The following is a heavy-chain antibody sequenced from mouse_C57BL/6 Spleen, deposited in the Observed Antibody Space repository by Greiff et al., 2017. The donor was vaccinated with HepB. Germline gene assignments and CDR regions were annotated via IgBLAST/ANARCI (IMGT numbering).Heavy chain of an antibody. D-gene: IGHD1-1*01. CDR1: GYTFTDYY. V-gene: IGHV1-26*01. Sequence: EVQLQQSGPELVKPGASVKISCKASGYTFTDYYMNWVKQSHGESLEWIGEINPNNGGTSYNQKFKGKATFTVDKSSSTAYMELRSLTSEDSAVYYCAREGDVTTVVSTPFAYWGQGTLVTVSA. CDR2: INPNNGGT. CDR3: AREGDVTTVVSTPFAY. J-gene: IGHJ3*01.